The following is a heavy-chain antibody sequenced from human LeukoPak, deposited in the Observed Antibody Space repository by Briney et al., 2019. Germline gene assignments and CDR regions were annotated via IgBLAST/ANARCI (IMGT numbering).Heavy chain of an antibody. CDR3: ARILSSGSFYLY. J-gene: IGHJ4*02. CDR2: INPNSGGT. D-gene: IGHD3-10*01. CDR1: GYTFTAYY. Sequence: GASVKVSCKTSGYTFTAYYLHWARQAPGQGLEWMGWINPNSGGTAYAQKFQGRVTMTRDTSISTAYMELSSLRSEDTAVYYCARILSSGSFYLYWGLGTLVTVSS. V-gene: IGHV1-2*02.